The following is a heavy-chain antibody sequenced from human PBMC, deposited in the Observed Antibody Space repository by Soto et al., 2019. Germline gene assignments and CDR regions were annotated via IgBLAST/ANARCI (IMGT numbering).Heavy chain of an antibody. J-gene: IGHJ5*02. CDR1: GGSVRSSTYY. V-gene: IGHV4-39*01. CDR2: IYYSGRT. CDR3: ARVPGP. Sequence: SETLSLTCTVSGGSVRSSTYYWGWIRQAPGKGLEWIASIYYSGRTHNNPALKSRVTMSVDTYTNQFSLKMNAVTAADTAVYYCARVPGPWCQGILVTVS.